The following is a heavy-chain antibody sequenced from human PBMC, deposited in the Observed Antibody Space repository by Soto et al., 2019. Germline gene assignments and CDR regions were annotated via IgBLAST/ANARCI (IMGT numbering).Heavy chain of an antibody. V-gene: IGHV4-59*08. D-gene: IGHD2-15*01. CDR1: GGSISSYY. CDR2: IYYSGST. Sequence: PSETLSLTCTVSGGSISSYYWSWIRQPPGKGLEWIGYIYYSGSTNYNPSLKSRVTISVDTSKNQFSLKLSSVTAADTAVYYCARRVAATSSWFDPWGQGTLVTVSS. J-gene: IGHJ5*02. CDR3: ARRVAATSSWFDP.